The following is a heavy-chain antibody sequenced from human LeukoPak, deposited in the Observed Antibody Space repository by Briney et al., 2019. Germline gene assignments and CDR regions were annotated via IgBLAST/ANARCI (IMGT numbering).Heavy chain of an antibody. J-gene: IGHJ4*02. CDR1: GFTFSSYA. CDR2: ISGSGGST. CDR3: AKGPSKDTTIDY. D-gene: IGHD5-18*01. V-gene: IGHV3-23*01. Sequence: GGSLRLSCAASGFTFSSYAMSWVRQAPGKGLEWISAISGSGGSTYYADSVKGRFTISRDNSKNTLYLQMNSLRAEDTAVYYCAKGPSKDTTIDYWGQGTLVTVSS.